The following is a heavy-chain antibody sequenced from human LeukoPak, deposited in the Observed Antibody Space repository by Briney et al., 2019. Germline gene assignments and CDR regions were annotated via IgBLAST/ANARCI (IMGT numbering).Heavy chain of an antibody. CDR2: IYHSGST. V-gene: IGHV4-30-2*01. D-gene: IGHD3-3*01. Sequence: PSETLSLTCTVSGGSISSGGYYWSWIRLPPGKGLEWIGYIYHSGSTYYNPSLKSRVTISVDRSKNQFSLKLSSVTAADTAVYYCARGATIFGVVIPYFDYWGQGTLVTVSS. J-gene: IGHJ4*02. CDR3: ARGATIFGVVIPYFDY. CDR1: GGSISSGGYY.